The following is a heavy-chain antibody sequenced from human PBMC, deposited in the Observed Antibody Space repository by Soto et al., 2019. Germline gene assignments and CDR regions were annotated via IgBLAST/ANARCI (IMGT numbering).Heavy chain of an antibody. J-gene: IGHJ4*02. CDR3: ARLAHIPKAPNAPTGPFDT. CDR1: GYTFNAHW. CDR2: IFPGDFDT. V-gene: IGHV5-51*01. D-gene: IGHD1-1*01. Sequence: LGESLKISCKGFGYTFNAHWIGWVRQMPGKGLEWMGVIFPGDFDTRYSPSFEGQVTISADKSSSTAYLQWNNLKASDSAMYYCARLAHIPKAPNAPTGPFDTWGQGTPVTVSS.